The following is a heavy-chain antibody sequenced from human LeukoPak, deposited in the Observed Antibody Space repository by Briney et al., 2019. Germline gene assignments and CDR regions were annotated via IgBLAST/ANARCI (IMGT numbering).Heavy chain of an antibody. CDR2: IIPIFGTA. CDR3: ARGVEATSTNAFDI. Sequence: EASVKVSCKASGGTFSSYAISWVRQAPGQGLKWMGGIIPIFGTANYAQKFQGRVTITADESTSTAYMELSSLRSEDTAVYYCARGVEATSTNAFDIWGQGTMVTVSS. V-gene: IGHV1-69*13. J-gene: IGHJ3*02. CDR1: GGTFSSYA. D-gene: IGHD1-26*01.